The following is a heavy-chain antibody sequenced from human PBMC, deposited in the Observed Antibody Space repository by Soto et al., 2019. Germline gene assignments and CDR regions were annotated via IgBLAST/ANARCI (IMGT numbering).Heavy chain of an antibody. CDR2: ISAYNGNT. D-gene: IGHD7-27*01. CDR1: GYTFTSYG. CDR3: ARGGYLGVYYYYGMDV. J-gene: IGHJ6*02. Sequence: ASVKVSCKASGYTFTSYGISWVRQAPGQGLEWMGWISAYNGNTSYAQKLQGRVTMTTDTSTSTAYMELRSLRSDDTAVYYCARGGYLGVYYYYGMDVWGQGTTVTVSS. V-gene: IGHV1-18*04.